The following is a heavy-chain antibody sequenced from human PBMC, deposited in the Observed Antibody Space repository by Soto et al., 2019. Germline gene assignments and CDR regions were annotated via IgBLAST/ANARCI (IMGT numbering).Heavy chain of an antibody. Sequence: QVQLVQSGAEVKKPGASVKVSCKASGYTFTSYAMHWVRQAPGQRLEWMGWINAGNGNTKYSQKFQGRVTITRDTSASTAYMELNSLRSEDTAVYYCARDDDYVWGSYRTKYGMDVWGQGTTVTVSS. D-gene: IGHD3-16*02. CDR3: ARDDDYVWGSYRTKYGMDV. CDR1: GYTFTSYA. CDR2: INAGNGNT. V-gene: IGHV1-3*01. J-gene: IGHJ6*02.